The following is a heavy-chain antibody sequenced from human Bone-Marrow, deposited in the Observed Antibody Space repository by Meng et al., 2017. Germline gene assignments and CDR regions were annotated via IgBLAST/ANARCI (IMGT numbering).Heavy chain of an antibody. D-gene: IGHD6-13*01. Sequence: VARVGSGGGLVKPGGSLRLSCVASGFSFTDAWMSWVRQAPGKGLEWVGRIKSNSDGGTTDYAAPVKGRFTISRDDSKNTLYLQMNSLITEDTAVYFCATGAAAADHWGQGTLVTVSS. CDR3: ATGAAAADH. CDR2: IKSNSDGGTT. J-gene: IGHJ4*02. V-gene: IGHV3-15*01. CDR1: GFSFTDAW.